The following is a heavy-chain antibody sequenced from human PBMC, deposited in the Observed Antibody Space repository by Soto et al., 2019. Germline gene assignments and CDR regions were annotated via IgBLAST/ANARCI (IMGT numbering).Heavy chain of an antibody. CDR3: ATASTNYYYYYGMDA. Sequence: PGESLKISCKASGYSFSSYWIGWVRQMPGKGLEWMGTIDPRDSETRYSPSFQGQVTISVDKFINTAYLQWSSLKASGTAMYYCATASTNYYYYYGMDAWGQGTTVTVSS. CDR1: GYSFSSYW. J-gene: IGHJ6*02. V-gene: IGHV5-51*01. CDR2: IDPRDSET.